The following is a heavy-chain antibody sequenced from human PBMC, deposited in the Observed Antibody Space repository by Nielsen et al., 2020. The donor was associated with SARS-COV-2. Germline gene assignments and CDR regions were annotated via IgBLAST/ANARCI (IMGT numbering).Heavy chain of an antibody. CDR3: AREGGSKWYFDY. D-gene: IGHD6-13*01. CDR2: INPQNGNI. Sequence: ASVKVSCKTSGYNFIGYGITWVRQAPGQGLEWMGWINPQNGNINYAQKIQGRVTMTIDTSTSTAYMEVRSLRADDTAVYYCAREGGSKWYFDYWGQGTPVTVSS. V-gene: IGHV1-18*04. CDR1: GYNFIGYG. J-gene: IGHJ4*02.